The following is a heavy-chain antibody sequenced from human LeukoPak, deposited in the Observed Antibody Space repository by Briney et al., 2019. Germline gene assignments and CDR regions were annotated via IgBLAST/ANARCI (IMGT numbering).Heavy chain of an antibody. CDR3: AREAPMIVDDAFDI. CDR2: IYYSGST. CDR1: GGSISSGDYY. Sequence: SETLSLTCAVSGGSISSGDYYWSWIRQPPGKGLEWIGYIYYSGSTYYNPSLKSRVTISVDTSKNQFSLKLSSVTAADTAVYYCAREAPMIVDDAFDIWGQGTMVTVSS. D-gene: IGHD3-22*01. V-gene: IGHV4-30-4*08. J-gene: IGHJ3*02.